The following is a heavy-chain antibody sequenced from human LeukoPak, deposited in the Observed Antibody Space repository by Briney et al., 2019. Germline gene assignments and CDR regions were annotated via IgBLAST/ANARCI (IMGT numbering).Heavy chain of an antibody. CDR1: GFTFSTYA. CDR2: ISYDGSSK. D-gene: IGHD5-18*01. Sequence: GGSLRLSCAASGFTFSTYAMHWVRQAPGKGLEWVAVISYDGSSKYYADSVKGRFTISRDNSKNTLYLQMNSMRAEDTAVYYCARARSSYGYGDAFDIWGQGTMVTVSS. V-gene: IGHV3-30*04. CDR3: ARARSSYGYGDAFDI. J-gene: IGHJ3*02.